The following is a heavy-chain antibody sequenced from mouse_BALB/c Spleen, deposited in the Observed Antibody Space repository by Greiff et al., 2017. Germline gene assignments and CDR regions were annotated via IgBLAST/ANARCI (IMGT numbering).Heavy chain of an antibody. CDR3: ARASHYYAMDY. CDR2: ISYDGSN. J-gene: IGHJ4*01. Sequence: DVKLQESGPGLVKPSQSLSLTCSVTGYSITSGYYWNWIRQFPGNKLEWMGYISYDGSNNYNPSLKNRISITRDTSKNQFFLKLNSVTTEDTATYYCARASHYYAMDYWGQGTSVTVSA. V-gene: IGHV3-6*02. CDR1: GYSITSGYY.